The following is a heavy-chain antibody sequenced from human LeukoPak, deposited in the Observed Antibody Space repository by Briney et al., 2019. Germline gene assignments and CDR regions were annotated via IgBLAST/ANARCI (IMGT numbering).Heavy chain of an antibody. D-gene: IGHD6-13*01. CDR3: ARDSGVLIAAAGSFDY. CDR2: IIPIFGTA. Sequence: SVKVSCKASGGTFGSYAISWVRQAPGQGLEWMGGIIPIFGTANYAQKFQGRVTITADESTSTAYMELSSLRSEDTAVYYCARDSGVLIAAAGSFDYWGQGTLVTVSS. J-gene: IGHJ4*02. CDR1: GGTFGSYA. V-gene: IGHV1-69*01.